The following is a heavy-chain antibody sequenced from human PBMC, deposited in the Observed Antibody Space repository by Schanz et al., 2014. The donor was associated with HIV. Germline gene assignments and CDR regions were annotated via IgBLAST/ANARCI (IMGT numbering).Heavy chain of an antibody. V-gene: IGHV3-33*03. D-gene: IGHD4-17*01. J-gene: IGHJ4*02. Sequence: QVQLVESGGGVVQPGRSLRLSCAASGFTFSNYGMHWVRQAPGKGLEGVAIIWYDGSNRYYADSVKGRFTISRDNSKNTVSLQMNSLRAEDTAVYYCATAAVTDYSDNWGQGTLVTVSS. CDR3: ATAAVTDYSDN. CDR1: GFTFSNYG. CDR2: IWYDGSNR.